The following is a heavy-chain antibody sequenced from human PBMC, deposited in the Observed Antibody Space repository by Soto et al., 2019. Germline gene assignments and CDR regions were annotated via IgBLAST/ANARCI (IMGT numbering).Heavy chain of an antibody. J-gene: IGHJ5*02. D-gene: IGHD4-17*01. CDR3: AKVPSPFYGDYGWFDP. Sequence: GGSLRLSCAASGLTFSSYSMNWVRQAPGKGLEWVSSISSSSSYIYYADSVKGRFTISRDNAKNSLYLQMNSLRAEDTAVYYCAKVPSPFYGDYGWFDPWGQGTLVTVSS. CDR1: GLTFSSYS. V-gene: IGHV3-21*01. CDR2: ISSSSSYI.